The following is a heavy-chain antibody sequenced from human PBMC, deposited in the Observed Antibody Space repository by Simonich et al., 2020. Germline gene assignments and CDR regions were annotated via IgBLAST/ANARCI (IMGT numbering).Heavy chain of an antibody. J-gene: IGHJ6*02. V-gene: IGHV4-38-2*01. CDR1: GYSISSGYY. CDR2: NYHSGTT. CDR3: ARVGYSNYYYYGMDV. D-gene: IGHD6-13*01. Sequence: QVQLQESGPGLVKPSETLSLTCAVSGYSISSGYYWGWIRQPPGKGLEWMGSNYHSGTTNSTRSRKSRVTISVDTSKNQFSLKLSSVTAADTAVYYCARVGYSNYYYYGMDVWGQGTTVTVSS.